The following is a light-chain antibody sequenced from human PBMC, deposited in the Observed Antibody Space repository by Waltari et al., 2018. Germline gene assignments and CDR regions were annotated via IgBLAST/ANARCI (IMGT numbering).Light chain of an antibody. J-gene: IGLJ1*01. CDR3: CSYAGSSFLV. Sequence: HSPLTQPASVSGSHGQPLPISCTGTTTDVGGYNLVSWFQPHPGKAPKHPIYAFSKRPSGVSNRFSGSKSANTASLTISGLQAEDEADYYCCSYAGSSFLVFGTGTKVTVL. CDR1: TTDVGGYNL. CDR2: AFS. V-gene: IGLV2-23*02.